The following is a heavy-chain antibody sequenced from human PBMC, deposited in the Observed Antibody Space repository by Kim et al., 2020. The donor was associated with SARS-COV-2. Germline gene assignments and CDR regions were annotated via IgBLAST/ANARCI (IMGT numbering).Heavy chain of an antibody. CDR1: GFTFSSYW. CDR3: AREGGYCSGGSCSSNNWFDP. J-gene: IGHJ5*02. CDR2: IKQDGSEK. D-gene: IGHD2-15*01. Sequence: GGSLRLSCAASGFTFSSYWMSWVRQAPGKGLEWVANIKQDGSEKYYVDSVKGRFTISRDNAKNSLYLQMNSLRAEDTAVYYCAREGGYCSGGSCSSNNWFDPWGQGTLVTVSS. V-gene: IGHV3-7*01.